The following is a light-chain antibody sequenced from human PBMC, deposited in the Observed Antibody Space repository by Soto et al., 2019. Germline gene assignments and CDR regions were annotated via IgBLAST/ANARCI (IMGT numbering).Light chain of an antibody. CDR1: SSDVGGYNY. CDR3: CSYAGSSTWV. Sequence: QSVLTQPPSASGSPGQSVTISCTGTSSDVGGYNYVSWYQQHPGKAPKLIIYEVSKRPSGVPDRFSGSKSANTASLTVSGLQADDEADYYCCSYAGSSTWVFGGGTKLTVL. CDR2: EVS. V-gene: IGLV2-8*01. J-gene: IGLJ3*02.